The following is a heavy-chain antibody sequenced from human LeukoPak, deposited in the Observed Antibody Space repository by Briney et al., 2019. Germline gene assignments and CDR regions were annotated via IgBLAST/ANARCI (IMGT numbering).Heavy chain of an antibody. CDR2: IYHSGNT. CDR3: ARGGGGSGSYYDYYFDF. J-gene: IGHJ4*02. D-gene: IGHD3-10*01. Sequence: SETLSLTCSVSGYSISSGYYWGWIRQPPGKGLEWIGNIYHSGNTYYNPFLRSRVTISVDTSKNQLSLKLNPVTAADTAVYYCARGGGGSGSYYDYYFDFWGQGALVTVSS. CDR1: GYSISSGYY. V-gene: IGHV4-38-2*02.